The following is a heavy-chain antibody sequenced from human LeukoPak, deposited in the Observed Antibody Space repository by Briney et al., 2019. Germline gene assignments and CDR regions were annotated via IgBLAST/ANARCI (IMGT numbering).Heavy chain of an antibody. D-gene: IGHD1-26*01. CDR2: IYHSGST. V-gene: IGHV4-30-2*01. J-gene: IGHJ5*02. Sequence: SQALSLTCTVSGGSISSGGYYWSWIRQPPGKGLEWIGYIYHSGSTYYNPSLKSRVTISVDRSKNQFSLKLSSVTAADTAVYYCARHPSTGTVGAGGFDPWGQGTLVTVSS. CDR1: GGSISSGGYY. CDR3: ARHPSTGTVGAGGFDP.